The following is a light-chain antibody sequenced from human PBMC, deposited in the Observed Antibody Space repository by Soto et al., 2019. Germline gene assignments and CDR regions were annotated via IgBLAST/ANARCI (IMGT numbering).Light chain of an antibody. Sequence: QSALTQPASVSGSPGQSITIYCTGTSSDVGGYNYVSWYQQHPGKAPKLMIYDVSDRPSGVSNRFSGPKSGNTASLTISGLQAEDEADYYCCSYTSSSTPNYVFGIGTKLTVL. CDR2: DVS. CDR3: CSYTSSSTPNYV. V-gene: IGLV2-14*01. J-gene: IGLJ1*01. CDR1: SSDVGGYNY.